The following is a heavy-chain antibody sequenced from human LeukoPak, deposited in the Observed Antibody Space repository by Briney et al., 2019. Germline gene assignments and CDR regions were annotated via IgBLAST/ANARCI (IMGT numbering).Heavy chain of an antibody. Sequence: SETLSLTCTVSGGSISSYYWSWIRQPPGKGLEWIGYIYYSGSTYYNPSLKSRVTISVDTSKNQFSLKLSSVTAADTAVYYCARVVPSAAAGPDAFDTWGQGTMVTVSS. CDR2: IYYSGST. V-gene: IGHV4-59*08. CDR1: GGSISSYY. CDR3: ARVVPSAAAGPDAFDT. J-gene: IGHJ3*02. D-gene: IGHD6-13*01.